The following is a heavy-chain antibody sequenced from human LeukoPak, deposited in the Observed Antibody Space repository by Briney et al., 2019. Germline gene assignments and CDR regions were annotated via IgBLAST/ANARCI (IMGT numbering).Heavy chain of an antibody. CDR3: ASSPRLTTSWFLFDS. D-gene: IGHD2-2*01. CDR1: GDXFSNYY. CDR2: VYYSGST. V-gene: IGHV4-59*08. J-gene: IGHJ5*01. Sequence: SETLSLTCIVSGDXFSNYYWTWIRQPPGKGLEWIGYVYYSGSTNYNPSLKTRLHLSVDTSKNRFSLKLSSVTAADTAVYYCASSPRLTTSWFLFDSWGHGTLVTVSS.